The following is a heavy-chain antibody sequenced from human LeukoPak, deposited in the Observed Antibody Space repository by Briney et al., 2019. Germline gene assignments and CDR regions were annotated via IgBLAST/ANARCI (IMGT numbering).Heavy chain of an antibody. CDR1: GFTFSSYS. V-gene: IGHV3-21*01. D-gene: IGHD4-23*01. Sequence: TGGSLRLSCAASGFTFSSYSMNWVRQAPGKGLEWVSSISSSSSYIYYADSVKGRFTISRDNAKNSLYLQMNSLRAEDTAVYYCARDLGKIGGNSSPFDYWGQGTLVTVSS. CDR2: ISSSSSYI. CDR3: ARDLGKIGGNSSPFDY. J-gene: IGHJ4*02.